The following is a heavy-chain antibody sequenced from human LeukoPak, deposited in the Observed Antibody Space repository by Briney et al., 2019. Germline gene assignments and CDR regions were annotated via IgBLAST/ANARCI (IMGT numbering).Heavy chain of an antibody. J-gene: IGHJ4*02. V-gene: IGHV4-4*02. Sequence: SGTLSLTCAVSGGSISSSNWWSWVRQPPGKGLEWIGEIYHSGSTNYNPSLKSRVTISVDTSKNQFSLKLSSVTAADTAVYYCRVGGYSYGYYFDYWGQGTLVTVSS. CDR3: RVGGYSYGYYFDY. CDR1: GGSISSSNW. D-gene: IGHD5-18*01. CDR2: IYHSGST.